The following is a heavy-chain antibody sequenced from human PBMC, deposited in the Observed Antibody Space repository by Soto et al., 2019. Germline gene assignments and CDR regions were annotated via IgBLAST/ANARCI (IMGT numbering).Heavy chain of an antibody. CDR2: TYYRSKWYN. CDR3: ARGPTVTRANGMDV. J-gene: IGHJ6*02. CDR1: GYSVCSNSAA. D-gene: IGHD4-4*01. V-gene: IGHV6-1*01. Sequence: SQTLSLTCAISGYSVCSNSAAWNWIRQSPSRGLEWLGRTYYRSKWYNDYAVSVKSRITINPDTSKNQFSLQLNSVTPEDTAVYYCARGPTVTRANGMDVWGQGTTVTVS.